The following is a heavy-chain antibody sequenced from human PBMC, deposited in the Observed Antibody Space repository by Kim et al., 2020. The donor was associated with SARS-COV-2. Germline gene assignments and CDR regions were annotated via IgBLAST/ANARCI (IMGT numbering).Heavy chain of an antibody. CDR2: IWNDGSNM. D-gene: IGHD1-1*01. CDR1: GFTFNYYG. CDR3: AREIGGDGHNYLGYLDY. V-gene: IGHV3-33*01. Sequence: GGSLRLSCAASGFTFNYYGMHWVRQAPGKGLGWVAVIWNDGSNMIYADSVEGSVTVSRDDAKKTLYLQMDSLRAEDTATYYCAREIGGDGHNYLGYLDY. J-gene: IGHJ4*01.